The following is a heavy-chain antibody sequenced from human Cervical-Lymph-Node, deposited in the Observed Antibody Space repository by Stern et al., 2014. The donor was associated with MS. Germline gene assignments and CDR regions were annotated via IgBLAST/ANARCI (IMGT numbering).Heavy chain of an antibody. V-gene: IGHV1-2*04. CDR2: INPNSGGP. D-gene: IGHD6-19*01. Sequence: QVQLVQSGAEVKKPGASVKVSCKASGYTFTGYYMHWVRQAPGQGLEWMGWINPNSGGPNSAKKFKGWVPMTRATSISTAYMELSRLRSDDTAVYYCARGGWAVAGSARRVYFDYWGQGTLVTVSS. CDR1: GYTFTGYY. J-gene: IGHJ4*02. CDR3: ARGGWAVAGSARRVYFDY.